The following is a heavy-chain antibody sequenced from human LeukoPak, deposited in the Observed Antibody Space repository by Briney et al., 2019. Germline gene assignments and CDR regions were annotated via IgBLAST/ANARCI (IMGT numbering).Heavy chain of an antibody. J-gene: IGHJ4*02. CDR3: SIWGVGVVNRNFDY. CDR2: ISYDGSNK. D-gene: IGHD2-15*01. CDR1: GLTSSSYA. V-gene: IGHV3-30*04. Sequence: RGSLRLSCAASGLTSSSYAMHWVRQAPGERLEGVAVISYDGSNKYYADSVKGRFTISRDNSKKTLYLQMNSLRAEEKAAVYLSIWGVGVVNRNFDYWGQGTLVTVST.